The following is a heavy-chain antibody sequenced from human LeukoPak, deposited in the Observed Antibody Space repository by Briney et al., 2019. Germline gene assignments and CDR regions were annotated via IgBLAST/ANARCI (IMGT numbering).Heavy chain of an antibody. J-gene: IGHJ4*02. CDR2: IYTSGST. V-gene: IGHV4-61*02. Sequence: SETLSLTCTVSAGSISSGSYYWSWIRQPAGKGLEWIGRIYTSGSTNYNPSLKSRVTISVDTSKNQFSLKLSSVTAADTAVYYCAREYSHGYVVSFDYWGQGTLVTVSS. D-gene: IGHD5-18*01. CDR3: AREYSHGYVVSFDY. CDR1: AGSISSGSYY.